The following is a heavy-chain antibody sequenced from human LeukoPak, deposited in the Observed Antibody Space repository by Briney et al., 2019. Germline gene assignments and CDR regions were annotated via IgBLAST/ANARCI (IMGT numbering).Heavy chain of an antibody. D-gene: IGHD1-26*01. Sequence: GGSLRLSCGASGFTFSSYAMHWVRQAPGKGLGWVAVISYDGSNKYYADSVKGRFTISRDNSKNTLYLQMNSLRAEDTAVYYCARGLKPSFDAFDIWGQGTMVTVSS. CDR3: ARGLKPSFDAFDI. J-gene: IGHJ3*02. CDR2: ISYDGSNK. V-gene: IGHV3-30*04. CDR1: GFTFSSYA.